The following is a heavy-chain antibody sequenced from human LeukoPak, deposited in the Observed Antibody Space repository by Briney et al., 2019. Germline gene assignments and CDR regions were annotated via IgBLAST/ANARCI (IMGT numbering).Heavy chain of an antibody. J-gene: IGHJ4*02. Sequence: GGSLRLSCAASGFTFSSYSMNWVRPAPGKGLEWVSSISSSSSYIYYADSVKGRFTISRDNAKNSLYLQMNSLRAEDTAVYYCARERGRMTTVTPDYWGQGTLVTVSS. D-gene: IGHD4-17*01. CDR2: ISSSSSYI. CDR3: ARERGRMTTVTPDY. V-gene: IGHV3-21*01. CDR1: GFTFSSYS.